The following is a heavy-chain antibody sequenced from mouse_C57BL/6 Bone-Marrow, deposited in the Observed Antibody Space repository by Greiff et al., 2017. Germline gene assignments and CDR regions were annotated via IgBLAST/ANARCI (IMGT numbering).Heavy chain of an antibody. CDR2: INSDGGST. CDR1: EYEFPSHD. Sequence: EVQRVESGGGLVQPGESLKLSCESNEYEFPSHDMSWVRKTPEKRLELVAAINSDGGSTYYPDNMESRFIISRDNTKETLYLQRGSLRSYDTALYYCAIRATAWFAYWGQGTLVTVSA. V-gene: IGHV5-2*01. J-gene: IGHJ3*01. CDR3: AIRATAWFAY.